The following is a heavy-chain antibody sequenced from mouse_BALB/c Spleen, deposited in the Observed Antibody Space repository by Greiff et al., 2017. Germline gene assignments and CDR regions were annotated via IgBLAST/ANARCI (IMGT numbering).Heavy chain of an antibody. Sequence: VKLQESGPELVKPGASVKISCKASGYAFSSSWMNWVKQRPGQGLEWIGRIYPGDGDTNYNGKFKGKATLTADKSSSTAYMQLSSLTSVDSAVYFCASGYYGYWFAYWGQGTLVTVSA. J-gene: IGHJ3*01. CDR1: GYAFSSSW. V-gene: IGHV1-82*01. D-gene: IGHD1-2*01. CDR3: ASGYYGYWFAY. CDR2: IYPGDGDT.